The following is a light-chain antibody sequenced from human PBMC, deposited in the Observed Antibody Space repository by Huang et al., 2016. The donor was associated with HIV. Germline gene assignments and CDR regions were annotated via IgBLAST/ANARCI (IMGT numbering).Light chain of an antibody. CDR1: QTISTF. CDR2: AAS. Sequence: DIQMTQSPSSLSASVGDRISITCRASQTISTFLNWYQQQPGKAPKLLIYAASNLQSGVSSRFSGTGSGTHFTLTVTGLQPDDFATYFCQQTSSVPLTFGRGTRVE. J-gene: IGKJ4*01. CDR3: QQTSSVPLT. V-gene: IGKV1-39*01.